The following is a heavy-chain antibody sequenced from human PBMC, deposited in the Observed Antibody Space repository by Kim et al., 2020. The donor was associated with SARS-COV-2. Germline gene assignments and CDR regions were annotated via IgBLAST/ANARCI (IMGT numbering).Heavy chain of an antibody. V-gene: IGHV4-39*01. CDR1: GGSISSSSYY. CDR3: ARPLYDFWSGVRSGGWFDP. Sequence: SETLSLTCTVSGGSISSSSYYWGWIRQPPGKGLEWIGSIFYSGSTYYNPSLKSRVTISVDTSKNQFSLKLRSVTAADTAVYYCARPLYDFWSGVRSGGWFDPWGQGTLVTVSS. D-gene: IGHD3-3*01. CDR2: IFYSGST. J-gene: IGHJ5*02.